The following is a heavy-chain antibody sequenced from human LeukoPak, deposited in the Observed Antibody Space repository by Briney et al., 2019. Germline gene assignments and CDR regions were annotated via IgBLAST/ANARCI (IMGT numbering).Heavy chain of an antibody. CDR2: TSGSGDIT. CDR1: GFTFRSHA. V-gene: IGHV3-23*01. J-gene: IGHJ4*02. CDR3: AKRSGYCSLISCSHLFDS. D-gene: IGHD2-2*01. Sequence: GTSLRLSCVASGFTFRSHAMSWVRQAPGKGLEWVSSTSGSGDITDYADSVKGRFTISRDNSKNTLYLQMTSLRAEDTAVYYCAKRSGYCSLISCSHLFDSWGQGALVTVSS.